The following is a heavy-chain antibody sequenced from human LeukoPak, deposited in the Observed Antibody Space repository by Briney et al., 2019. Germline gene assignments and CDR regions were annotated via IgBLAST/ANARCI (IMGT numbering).Heavy chain of an antibody. CDR2: ISGSGGST. J-gene: IGHJ4*02. CDR3: ASRSAYCGGDCYRDY. Sequence: GGSLRLSCAASGFTFSSYAMSWVRQAPGKGLEWVSAISGSGGSTYYADSVKGRFTISRDNPKNTLYLQMNSLRAEDTAVYYCASRSAYCGGDCYRDYWGQGTLVTVSS. D-gene: IGHD2-21*02. CDR1: GFTFSSYA. V-gene: IGHV3-23*01.